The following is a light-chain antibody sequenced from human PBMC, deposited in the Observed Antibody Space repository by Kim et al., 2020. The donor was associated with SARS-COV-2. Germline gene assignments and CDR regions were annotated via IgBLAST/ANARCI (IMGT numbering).Light chain of an antibody. Sequence: QSITISCTGTGSDIGTYNYVSWYQRHPGQAPKLIIFDVSNRPSGVSNRFSGSKSANTASLTISGLQAEDEAHYYCSSYSSSSIYVVFSGGTQLTVL. CDR1: GSDIGTYNY. J-gene: IGLJ2*01. CDR2: DVS. V-gene: IGLV2-14*03. CDR3: SSYSSSSIYVV.